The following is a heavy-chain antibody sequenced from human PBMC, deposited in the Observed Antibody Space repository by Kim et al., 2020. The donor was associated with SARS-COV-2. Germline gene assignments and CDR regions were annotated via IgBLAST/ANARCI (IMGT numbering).Heavy chain of an antibody. CDR3: AREVYGSGSYHCDY. Sequence: ADAVKGRFTISKDNAKNTLYLQMNSLRAEDTAVYYCAREVYGSGSYHCDYWGLGTLVTVSS. D-gene: IGHD3-10*01. J-gene: IGHJ4*02. V-gene: IGHV3-74*01.